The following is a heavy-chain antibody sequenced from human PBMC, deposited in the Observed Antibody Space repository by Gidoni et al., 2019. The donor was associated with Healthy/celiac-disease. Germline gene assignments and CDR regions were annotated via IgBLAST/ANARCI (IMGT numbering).Heavy chain of an antibody. D-gene: IGHD3-10*01. CDR2: ISYDGSNK. CDR3: ARDGGSGSYYPNWFDP. V-gene: IGHV3-30-3*01. J-gene: IGHJ5*02. CDR1: RFTFSSYA. Sequence: QVQLVESGGGVVQPGRSLRLSCAASRFTFSSYAMNWVRQAPGKGLEWVAVISYDGSNKYYADSVKGRFTISRDNSKNTLYLQMNSLRAEDTAVYYCARDGGSGSYYPNWFDPWGQGTLVTVSS.